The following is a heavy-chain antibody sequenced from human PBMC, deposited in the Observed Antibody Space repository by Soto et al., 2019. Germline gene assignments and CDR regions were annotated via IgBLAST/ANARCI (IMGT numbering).Heavy chain of an antibody. CDR1: GFTFSSYG. V-gene: IGHV3-33*01. Sequence: QVQLVESGGGVVQPGRSLRLSCAASGFTFSSYGMHWVRQAPGKGLEWVAVIWYDGSNKYYADSVKGRFTISRDNSKNTLYLQMNSPRAEDTAVYYCARDGIYYYDSSGYRGFDYWGQGTLVTVSS. J-gene: IGHJ4*02. D-gene: IGHD3-22*01. CDR2: IWYDGSNK. CDR3: ARDGIYYYDSSGYRGFDY.